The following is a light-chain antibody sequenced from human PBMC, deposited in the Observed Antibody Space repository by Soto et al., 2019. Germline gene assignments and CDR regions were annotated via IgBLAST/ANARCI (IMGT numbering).Light chain of an antibody. CDR3: QQYSSYT. Sequence: DIQMTQSPSTLSASVGDRVTITCRASQSISSWLAWYQQKPGKAPKLLIYKASSLESGVPSRFSGSGSGTEFTLTSSSLQPDEFATYYCQQYSSYTFGQGTKLELK. V-gene: IGKV1-5*03. CDR2: KAS. J-gene: IGKJ2*01. CDR1: QSISSW.